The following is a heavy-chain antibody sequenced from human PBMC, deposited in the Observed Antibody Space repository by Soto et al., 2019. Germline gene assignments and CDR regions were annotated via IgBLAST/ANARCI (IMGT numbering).Heavy chain of an antibody. CDR1: GFSFSTYS. CDR2: ISRTGSTI. V-gene: IGHV3-48*01. Sequence: PGGSLRLSCAASGFSFSTYSMNWVRQAPGKGLEWISYISRTGSTIYSADSVKGRFTISRDNAKNSLYLQMDSLRVEDTAVYFCARDGYNLFDYWGRGTLVTVSS. D-gene: IGHD1-20*01. J-gene: IGHJ4*02. CDR3: ARDGYNLFDY.